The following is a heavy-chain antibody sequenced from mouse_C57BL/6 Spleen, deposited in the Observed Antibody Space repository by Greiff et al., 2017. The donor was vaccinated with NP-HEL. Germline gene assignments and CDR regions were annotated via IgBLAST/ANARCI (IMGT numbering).Heavy chain of an antibody. Sequence: QVQLQQSGPGLVQPSQSLSITCTVSGFSLTSYGVHWVRQSPGKGLEWLGVIWSGGSTDYNAAFISRLSISKDNPKSQVFFKMNSLQADDTAIDYCARNEGELRLRAWFADWGQGTLVTVSA. V-gene: IGHV2-2*01. D-gene: IGHD3-2*02. J-gene: IGHJ3*01. CDR1: GFSLTSYG. CDR2: IWSGGST. CDR3: ARNEGELRLRAWFAD.